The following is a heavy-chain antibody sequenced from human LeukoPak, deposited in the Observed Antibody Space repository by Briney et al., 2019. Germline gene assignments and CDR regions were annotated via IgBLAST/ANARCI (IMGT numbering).Heavy chain of an antibody. CDR1: GFTFSSYA. V-gene: IGHV3-64*01. D-gene: IGHD3-9*01. J-gene: IGHJ4*02. Sequence: SGGSLRLSCAASGFTFSSYAMHWVRQAPGKGLEYVSAISSNGGSTYYANSVKGRFTISRDNSKNTLYLQMGSLRAEDTAVYYCAKDVAPPALDYDILTGLLHFDYWGQGTLVTVSS. CDR3: AKDVAPPALDYDILTGLLHFDY. CDR2: ISSNGGST.